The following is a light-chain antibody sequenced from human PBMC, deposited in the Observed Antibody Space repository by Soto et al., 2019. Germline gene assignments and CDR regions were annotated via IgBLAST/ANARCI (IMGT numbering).Light chain of an antibody. CDR1: SSDVGTYNF. J-gene: IGLJ2*01. CDR2: DVS. V-gene: IGLV2-14*01. Sequence: QSALTQHASVSGSPGQSITISCTGTSSDVGTYNFVSWYRQHPVKAPILIIFDVSSRPSGISNRFSGSKSGNTASLTISGVQAEDEADYYCSSYANSDTVIFGGGTKVTVL. CDR3: SSYANSDTVI.